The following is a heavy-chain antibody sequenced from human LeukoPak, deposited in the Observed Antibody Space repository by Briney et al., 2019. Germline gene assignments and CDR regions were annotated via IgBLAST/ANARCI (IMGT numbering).Heavy chain of an antibody. V-gene: IGHV4-38-2*01. J-gene: IGHJ4*02. D-gene: IGHD5-24*01. Sequence: PSETLSLTCAVSGYSISSGYYWGWIRQPPGKGLEWIGSIYHSGSTYYNPSLKSRVTISVDTSKNQFSLKLSSVTAADTAVYYCARHRMATIKSFDCWGQGTLVTVSS. CDR3: ARHRMATIKSFDC. CDR1: GYSISSGYY. CDR2: IYHSGST.